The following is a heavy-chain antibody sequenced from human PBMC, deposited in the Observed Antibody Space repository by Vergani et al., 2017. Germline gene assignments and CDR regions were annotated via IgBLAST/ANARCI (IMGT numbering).Heavy chain of an antibody. CDR3: ARPSSSGSYPHGELRGENDAFDI. J-gene: IGHJ3*02. Sequence: QVQLVESGGGVVQPGRSLRLSCAASGFTFSSYGMHWVRQAPGKGLEWVAVIWYVGSNKYYADSVKGRFTISRDNSKNTLYLQMNSLRAEDTAVYYCARPSSSGSYPHGELRGENDAFDIWGQGTMVTVSS. D-gene: IGHD1-26*01. V-gene: IGHV3-33*01. CDR2: IWYVGSNK. CDR1: GFTFSSYG.